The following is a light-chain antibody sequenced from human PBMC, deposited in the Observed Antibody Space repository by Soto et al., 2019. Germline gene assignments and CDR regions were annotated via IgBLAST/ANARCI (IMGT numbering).Light chain of an antibody. CDR1: QDISNY. V-gene: IGKV1-33*01. J-gene: IGKJ5*01. CDR3: QQSDSLPIT. Sequence: DIQMTQSPSSLSASVGDRVTITCRASQDISNYLNWYQQRPGKAPKLLIYDASNLERGVPSRFSGTRSGTHFTFAITRLQPEDLATYYCQQSDSLPITFGQGTRLE. CDR2: DAS.